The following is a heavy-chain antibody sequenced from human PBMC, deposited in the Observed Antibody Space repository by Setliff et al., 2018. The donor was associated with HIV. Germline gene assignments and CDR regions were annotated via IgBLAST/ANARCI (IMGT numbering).Heavy chain of an antibody. Sequence: ASVKVSCKASGYTFTDYYLHWVRQAPGQGLEWLGVINPSGGAADYAQKLLGRVTLTGDTSTSTVYLQLCSLRSEDTAIYYCARVYCSTTSCYNEYYFDYWGQGTLVTVSS. CDR3: ARVYCSTTSCYNEYYFDY. J-gene: IGHJ4*02. CDR2: INPSGGAA. CDR1: GYTFTDYY. V-gene: IGHV1-46*04. D-gene: IGHD2-2*01.